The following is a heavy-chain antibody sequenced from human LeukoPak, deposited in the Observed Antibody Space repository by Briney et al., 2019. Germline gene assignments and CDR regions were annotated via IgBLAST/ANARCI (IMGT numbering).Heavy chain of an antibody. V-gene: IGHV3-30*02. Sequence: GGSLRLSCAASGVTFSNYSMNWVRQAPGKGLEWVAFIRYDGSNKYYADSLKGRFTISRDNSKNTLYLQMNTLRAEDTAVYYCAKDEGSGTYCNYWGQGTLVTVSS. CDR2: IRYDGSNK. J-gene: IGHJ4*02. CDR3: AKDEGSGTYCNY. D-gene: IGHD3-10*01. CDR1: GVTFSNYS.